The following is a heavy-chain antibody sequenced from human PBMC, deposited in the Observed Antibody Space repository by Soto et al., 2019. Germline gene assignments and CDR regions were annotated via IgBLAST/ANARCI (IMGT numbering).Heavy chain of an antibody. D-gene: IGHD2-15*01. V-gene: IGHV4-30-2*01. CDR2: IYHSGST. J-gene: IGHJ6*02. CDR3: ARGGSGAYCSGGSCYTRYYYYGMDV. CDR1: GGSISSGGYS. Sequence: QLQLQESGSGLVKPSQTLSLTCAVSGGSISSGGYSWSWIRQPPGKGLEWIGYIYHSGSTYYNPSLKSRVTISVDRSKNQFSLELSSVTAADTAVYYCARGGSGAYCSGGSCYTRYYYYGMDVWGQGTTVTVSS.